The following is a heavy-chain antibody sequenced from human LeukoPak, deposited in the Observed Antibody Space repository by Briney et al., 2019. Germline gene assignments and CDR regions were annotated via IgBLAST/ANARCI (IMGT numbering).Heavy chain of an antibody. CDR1: GFSFSNYW. J-gene: IGHJ4*02. V-gene: IGHV3-7*03. D-gene: IGHD6-13*01. CDR3: VKNSGWYCLDY. CDR2: INQNGGQS. Sequence: GGSLRLSCEASGFSFSNYWMTWVRQAPGKGLEWVADINQNGGQSYYVDSVKGRFTLSRDNAKNSLFLQPNSLRAEDTAVYYCVKNSGWYCLDYWGQGITVIVSS.